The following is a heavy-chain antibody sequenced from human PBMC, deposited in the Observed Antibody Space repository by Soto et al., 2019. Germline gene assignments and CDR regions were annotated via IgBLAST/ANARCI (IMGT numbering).Heavy chain of an antibody. CDR2: IKNKANSYTT. CDR3: TRVRLGSGRSAAY. Sequence: EVQLVESGGGLVQPEGSLRLSCAASGFTFSDHYMDWVRQAPGKGLEWVGRIKNKANSYTTEYAAPVKGRFTISRDDSKNSVFLQMNRLKTADTAVYYCTRVRLGSGRSAAYWGQGMLVTVSS. J-gene: IGHJ4*02. CDR1: GFTFSDHY. V-gene: IGHV3-72*01. D-gene: IGHD6-25*01.